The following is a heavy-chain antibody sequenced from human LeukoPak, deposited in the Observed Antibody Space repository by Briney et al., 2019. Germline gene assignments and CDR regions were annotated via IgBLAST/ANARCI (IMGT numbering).Heavy chain of an antibody. CDR2: INPNSGGT. D-gene: IGHD3-16*01. J-gene: IGHJ3*02. CDR1: GSTFTGYY. V-gene: IGHV1-2*02. Sequence: RATVKVSCKASGSTFTGYYMHWVRQAPGQGLEWMGWINPNSGGTNYAQKFQGRVTMTRDTSISTAYMELSRLRSDDTAVYYCASNMITFGGVRAFDIWGQGTMVTVSS. CDR3: ASNMITFGGVRAFDI.